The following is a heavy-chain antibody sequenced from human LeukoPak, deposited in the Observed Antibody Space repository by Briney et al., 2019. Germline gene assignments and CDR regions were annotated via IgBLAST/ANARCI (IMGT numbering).Heavy chain of an antibody. CDR2: ISSSGSTI. CDR1: GFTFSDYY. V-gene: IGHV3-11*01. J-gene: IGHJ4*02. D-gene: IGHD3-3*01. Sequence: GGSLRLSCAASGFTFSDYYMSWIRQAPGKGLEWVSYISSSGSTIYYADSVKARFTISRDNAKNSLYLQMNSLRAEDTAVYYCARSEYDFWSGYPRRYFDYWGQGTLVTVSS. CDR3: ARSEYDFWSGYPRRYFDY.